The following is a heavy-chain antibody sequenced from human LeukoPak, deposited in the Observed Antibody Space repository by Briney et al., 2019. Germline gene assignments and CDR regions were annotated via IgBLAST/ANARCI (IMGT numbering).Heavy chain of an antibody. CDR3: ARDHIAVAGLIDY. Sequence: GGSLRLSCAASGFTFSSYWMSWVRQAPGKGLEWVSVIYSGGSTYYADFVKGRFTISRDNSKNTLYLQMNSLRAEDTAVYYCARDHIAVAGLIDYWGQGTLVTVSS. J-gene: IGHJ4*02. CDR1: GFTFSSYW. D-gene: IGHD6-19*01. V-gene: IGHV3-66*01. CDR2: IYSGGST.